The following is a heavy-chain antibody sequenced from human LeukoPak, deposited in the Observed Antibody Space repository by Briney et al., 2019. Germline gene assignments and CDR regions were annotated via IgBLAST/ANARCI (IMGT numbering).Heavy chain of an antibody. CDR2: IYYSGST. CDR1: GGSISSGGYY. CDR3: ARDRLDGYVEDGYFDY. J-gene: IGHJ4*02. V-gene: IGHV4-31*03. Sequence: SQTLSLTCTVSGGSISSGGYYWSWIRQHPGKGLEWIGYIYYSGSTYYNPSLKSRVTISVDTSKNQFSLKLSSVTAADTAAYYCARDRLDGYVEDGYFDYWGQGTLVTVSS. D-gene: IGHD5-24*01.